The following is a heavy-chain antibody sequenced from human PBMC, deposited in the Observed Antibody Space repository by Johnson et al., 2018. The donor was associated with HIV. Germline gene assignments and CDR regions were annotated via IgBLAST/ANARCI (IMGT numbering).Heavy chain of an antibody. V-gene: IGHV3-48*04. CDR2: ISSSSSTI. CDR3: ARDSTPWGGDYVGYAFDL. D-gene: IGHD4-17*01. Sequence: VQLVESGEGLVQPGGSLRLSCAASGFTFSRYSMNWVRQAPGKGLEWVSYISSSSSTIYYADSVKGRFTISRDNAKNSLFLQMNSLRAEDTAVYYCARDSTPWGGDYVGYAFDLWGQGTMVTVSS. CDR1: GFTFSRYS. J-gene: IGHJ3*01.